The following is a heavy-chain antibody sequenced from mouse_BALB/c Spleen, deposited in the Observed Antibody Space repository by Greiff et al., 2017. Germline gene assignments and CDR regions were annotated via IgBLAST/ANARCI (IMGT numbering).Heavy chain of an antibody. D-gene: IGHD1-1*01. CDR1: GFNIKDYY. J-gene: IGHJ4*01. CDR2: IDPENGDT. Sequence: EVQLQQSGAELVRPGASVKLSCTASGFNIKDYYMHWVKQRPEQGLEWIGWIDPENGDTEYAPKFQGKATMTADTSSNTAYLQLSSLTSEDNAVYYCSARYGRQLGAMDYWGQGTSVTVSS. V-gene: IGHV14-4*02. CDR3: SARYGRQLGAMDY.